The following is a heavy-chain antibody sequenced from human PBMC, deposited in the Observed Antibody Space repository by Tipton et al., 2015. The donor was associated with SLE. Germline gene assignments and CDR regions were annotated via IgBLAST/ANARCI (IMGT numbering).Heavy chain of an antibody. V-gene: IGHV3-21*01. CDR3: ARRVIATVFDY. Sequence: SLRLSCEASGFTFNDQRMAWVRQAPGKGLEWVSSISSSSRYIYHAESLKGRFTISRDNAKNSLYLHMNSLRAADTAVYYCARRVIATVFDYWGQGTLVTVSS. CDR1: GFTFNDQR. J-gene: IGHJ4*02. CDR2: ISSSSRYI. D-gene: IGHD2-21*01.